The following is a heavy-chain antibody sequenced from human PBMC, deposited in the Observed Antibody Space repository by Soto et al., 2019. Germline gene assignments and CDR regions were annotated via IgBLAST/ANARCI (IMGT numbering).Heavy chain of an antibody. CDR1: GGSPSGYY. CDR2: INQSGST. D-gene: IGHD3-10*01. Sequence: SETLSLPSAVYGGSPSGYYWRWIRQPPGKGLEWIGEINQSGSTNYNPSLKSRVTISVXXXXXXFXLXPXXXTAAXTAVYDCARGVRPDVPTYNWFDPWGQGTLVTVS. CDR3: ARGVRPDVPTYNWFDP. J-gene: IGHJ5*02. V-gene: IGHV4-34*01.